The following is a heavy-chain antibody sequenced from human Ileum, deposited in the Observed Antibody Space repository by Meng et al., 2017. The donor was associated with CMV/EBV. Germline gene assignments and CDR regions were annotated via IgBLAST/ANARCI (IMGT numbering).Heavy chain of an antibody. CDR1: GGSITSSNW. J-gene: IGHJ4*02. Sequence: SETLSLTCAVSGGSITSSNWWTWVRLPPGKGLEWIGAIYHSGSTNYNPSLKSRVTISGDKSKNQFSLKLSSVTAADTAVYYCARALYSSGWMGTGWGQGTLVTVSS. CDR2: IYHSGST. V-gene: IGHV4-4*02. D-gene: IGHD6-19*01. CDR3: ARALYSSGWMGTG.